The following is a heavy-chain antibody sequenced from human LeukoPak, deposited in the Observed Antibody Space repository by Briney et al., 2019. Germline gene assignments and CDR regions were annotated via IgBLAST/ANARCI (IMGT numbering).Heavy chain of an antibody. CDR2: IYSGGST. J-gene: IGHJ4*02. CDR3: ASARDGYNYDLDY. CDR1: GFTVSSNY. Sequence: GGSLRLSCAASGFTVSSNYMSWVRQAPGKGLEWVSVIYSGGSTYYADSVKGRFTISRDNSKNTLYLQMNSLRAEDTAAYYCASARDGYNYDLDYWGQGTLVTVSS. V-gene: IGHV3-66*01. D-gene: IGHD5-12*01.